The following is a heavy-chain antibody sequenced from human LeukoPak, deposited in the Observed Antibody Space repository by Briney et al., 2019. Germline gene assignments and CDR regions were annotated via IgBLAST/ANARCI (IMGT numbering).Heavy chain of an antibody. CDR2: ISGSGGST. V-gene: IGHV3-23*01. D-gene: IGHD5-12*01. J-gene: IGHJ6*02. CDR1: GFTFSSYA. CDR3: ARDRATIRRNYYYGMDV. Sequence: GGSLRLSCAASGFTFSSYAMSWVRQAPGKGLEWVSAISGSGGSTYYADSVKGRFTISRDNSKNTLYLQMNSLRAEDTAVYYCARDRATIRRNYYYGMDVWGQGTTVTVSS.